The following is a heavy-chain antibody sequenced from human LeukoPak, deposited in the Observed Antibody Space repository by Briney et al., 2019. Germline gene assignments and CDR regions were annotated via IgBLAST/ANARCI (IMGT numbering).Heavy chain of an antibody. Sequence: PGGSLRLSCAASGFTFSSYSMHWVRQAPGKGLEWVAVISHDGSNKYYADSVKGRFTISRDNYKNTLYLQMNSLRAEDTAVYYCAKDVREMATIFDYWGQGTLVTVSS. CDR1: GFTFSSYS. J-gene: IGHJ4*02. D-gene: IGHD5-24*01. V-gene: IGHV3-30*18. CDR2: ISHDGSNK. CDR3: AKDVREMATIFDY.